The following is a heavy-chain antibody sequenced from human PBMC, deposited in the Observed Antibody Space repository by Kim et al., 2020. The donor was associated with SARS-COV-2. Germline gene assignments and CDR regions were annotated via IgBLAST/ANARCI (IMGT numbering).Heavy chain of an antibody. CDR1: GFTFSSYA. Sequence: GGSLRLSCAASGFTFSSYAMSWVRQAPGKGLEWVSAISGSGGSTYYADSVKGRFTISRDNSKNTLYLQMNSLRAEDTAVYYCAKLPDFRPNYYGSGSYYNPIDYWGQGTLVTVSS. J-gene: IGHJ4*02. CDR2: ISGSGGST. CDR3: AKLPDFRPNYYGSGSYYNPIDY. D-gene: IGHD3-10*01. V-gene: IGHV3-23*01.